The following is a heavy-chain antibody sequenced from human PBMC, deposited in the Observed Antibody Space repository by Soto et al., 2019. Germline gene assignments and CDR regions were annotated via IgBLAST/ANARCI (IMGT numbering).Heavy chain of an antibody. J-gene: IGHJ4*02. CDR2: IVYDGSNK. Sequence: QVQLMESGGGVVQPGRSLRLSCAASGFTFSSYGMHWVRQAPGKGLEWVAVIVYDGSNKYYADSVKGRFTISRDNSKNTLYLQMNSLRTEDTAVYYCAKGEDSSCSDYWGKGTLVTVSS. CDR3: AKGEDSSCSDY. D-gene: IGHD3-22*01. CDR1: GFTFSSYG. V-gene: IGHV3-30*18.